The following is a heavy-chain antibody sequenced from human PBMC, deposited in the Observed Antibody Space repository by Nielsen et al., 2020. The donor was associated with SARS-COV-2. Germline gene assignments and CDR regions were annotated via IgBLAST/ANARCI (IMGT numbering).Heavy chain of an antibody. V-gene: IGHV3-30*04. J-gene: IGHJ4*02. CDR3: AREEYYYDSSGYYYYFDY. Sequence: WIRQPPGKGLEWVAVISYDGSNKYYADSVKGRFTISRDNSKNTLYLQMNSLRAEDTAVYYCAREEYYYDSSGYYYYFDYWGQGTLVTVSS. CDR2: ISYDGSNK. D-gene: IGHD3-22*01.